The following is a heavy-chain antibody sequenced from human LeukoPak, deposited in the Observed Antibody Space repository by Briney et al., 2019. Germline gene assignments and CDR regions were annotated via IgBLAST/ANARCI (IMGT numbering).Heavy chain of an antibody. J-gene: IGHJ6*02. Sequence: PSETLSLTCTVSGGSISSYYWSWIRQPPGKGLEWIGYIYYSGSTNYNPSLKSRVTISVDTSMNQFSLKLSSVTAADTAVYYCARRGIAAAGYYYYYYGMDVWGQGTTVAVSS. V-gene: IGHV4-59*08. CDR3: ARRGIAAAGYYYYYYGMDV. CDR1: GGSISSYY. D-gene: IGHD6-13*01. CDR2: IYYSGST.